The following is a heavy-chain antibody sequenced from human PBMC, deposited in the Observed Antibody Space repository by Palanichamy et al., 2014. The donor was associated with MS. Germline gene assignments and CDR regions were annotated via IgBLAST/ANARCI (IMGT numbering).Heavy chain of an antibody. CDR2: ISWNSDSI. CDR3: AKDLSRQLVQRARVIIPYGMDV. Sequence: EVHLVESGGGLVQPGRSLRLSCAVSGFIFDDYVMHWVRQGPGRGLEWVSSISWNSDSIAYADSVKGRFTISRDNAKNSLYLQMNSLRAEDTALYYCAKDLSRQLVQRARVIIPYGMDVWGQGTTVTVSS. CDR1: GFIFDDYV. V-gene: IGHV3-9*01. J-gene: IGHJ6*02. D-gene: IGHD6-6*01.